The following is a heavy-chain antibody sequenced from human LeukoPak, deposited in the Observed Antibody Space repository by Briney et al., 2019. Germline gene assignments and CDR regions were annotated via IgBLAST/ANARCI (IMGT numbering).Heavy chain of an antibody. J-gene: IGHJ4*02. CDR3: AKDRSIGTYYTFDH. V-gene: IGHV3-23*01. CDR2: ISASGVMT. Sequence: GGSLRLSCAASGFTFTNYAMTWVRQAPGKGLEWVSSISASGVMTYYADSVKGRFTVSRDTSKNSLYLQMSSLTAADTAVYYCAKDRSIGTYYTFDHWGQGTLVTVSS. D-gene: IGHD1-26*01. CDR1: GFTFTNYA.